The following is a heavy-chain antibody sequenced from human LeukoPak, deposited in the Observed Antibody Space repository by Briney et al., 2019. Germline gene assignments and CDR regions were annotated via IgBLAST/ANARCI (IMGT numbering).Heavy chain of an antibody. CDR3: ARGGYYYYMDV. CDR1: GGAISSYY. CDR2: IHYSGST. V-gene: IGHV4-59*01. Sequence: SETLSLTCTVSGGAISSYYWSWMRQPPGKGLEWIGYIHYSGSTNYNPSLKSRVTISLDMSKSQFSLKLSSVTPADTAVYYCARGGYYYYMDVWGQGTMVIVSS. J-gene: IGHJ6*03.